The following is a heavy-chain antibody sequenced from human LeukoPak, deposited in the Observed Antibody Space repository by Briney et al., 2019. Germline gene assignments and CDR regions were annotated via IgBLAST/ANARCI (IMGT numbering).Heavy chain of an antibody. CDR3: ARDSSDY. Sequence: GTSLRLSCAVSGFTFSRYAMHWVRQAPGKGLEWVAVISYDGSKKADSVKGRFTISRDNSKNTLYLQMTSLRAEDTAVYYCARDSSDYWGQGTLVTVSS. V-gene: IGHV3-30-3*01. CDR2: ISYDGSKK. CDR1: GFTFSRYA. J-gene: IGHJ4*02.